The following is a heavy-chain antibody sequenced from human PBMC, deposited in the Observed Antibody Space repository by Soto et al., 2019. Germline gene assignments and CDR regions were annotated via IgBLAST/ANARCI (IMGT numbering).Heavy chain of an antibody. CDR2: ISSSSSTI. CDR1: GFTFSSYS. D-gene: IGHD2-2*03. J-gene: IGHJ4*02. CDR3: ARDRGYCISTSCYVGYFDY. V-gene: IGHV3-48*02. Sequence: PGGSLRLSCAASGFTFSSYSMNWVRQAPGKGLEWVSYISSSSSTIYYADSVKGRFTISRDNAKNSLYLQMNSLRDEDTAVYYCARDRGYCISTSCYVGYFDYWGQGTLVTVSS.